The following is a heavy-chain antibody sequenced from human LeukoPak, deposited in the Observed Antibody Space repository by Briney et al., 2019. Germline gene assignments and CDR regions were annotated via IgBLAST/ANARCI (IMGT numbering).Heavy chain of an antibody. J-gene: IGHJ4*02. CDR2: IWYDGSNK. D-gene: IGHD2/OR15-2a*01. CDR3: ARDAWLLSESPPYYFDY. CDR1: GFTFSDHY. Sequence: PGGSLRLSCAVSGFTFSDHYMDWVRQAPGKGLEWVAVIWYDGSNKYYADSVKGRFTISRDNSKNTLYLQMNSLRAEDTAVYYCARDAWLLSESPPYYFDYWGQGTLVTVSS. V-gene: IGHV3-33*08.